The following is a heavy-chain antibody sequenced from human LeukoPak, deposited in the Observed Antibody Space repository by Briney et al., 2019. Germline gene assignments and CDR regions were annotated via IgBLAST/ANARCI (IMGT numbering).Heavy chain of an antibody. Sequence: GGSLRLSCAASGFTFSSYAMNWVRQAPGKGLEWVAVIAYDGETTYYADSVKGRFTISRDNSKNTLYLQMNSLRAEDTAVYYCAKDTSLRHYDYVWGSSPAFDYWGQGTLVTVSS. CDR2: IAYDGETT. V-gene: IGHV3-30*18. D-gene: IGHD3-16*01. J-gene: IGHJ4*02. CDR1: GFTFSSYA. CDR3: AKDTSLRHYDYVWGSSPAFDY.